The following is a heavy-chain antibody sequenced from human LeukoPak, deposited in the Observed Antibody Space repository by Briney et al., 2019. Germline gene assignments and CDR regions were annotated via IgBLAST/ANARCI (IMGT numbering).Heavy chain of an antibody. D-gene: IGHD6-6*01. CDR1: GYTFTAHY. V-gene: IGHV1-2*06. CDR3: AREPYTSSSDRHEKTFDY. Sequence: GASVKVSRKASGYTFTAHYIHWVRQAPGQGLEWMGQIQSKNGGEKYAQKFQGRVTVLRDTSISTIYMELTSLTSDDTAVYYCAREPYTSSSDRHEKTFDYWGQGTLVTVSS. J-gene: IGHJ4*02. CDR2: IQSKNGGE.